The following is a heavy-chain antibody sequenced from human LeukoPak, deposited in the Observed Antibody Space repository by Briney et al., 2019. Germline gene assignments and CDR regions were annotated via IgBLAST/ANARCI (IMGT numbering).Heavy chain of an antibody. CDR1: GGSINKSPYY. V-gene: IGHV4-39*01. D-gene: IGHD1-26*01. CDR2: IYYGGST. CDR3: ARPHSGSYEFGY. Sequence: SETLSLTCTVSGGSINKSPYYWGWSRQPPGKGLEWIGGIYYGGSTYYNPALKSRVTISVDTSKNQFSLKLNSVTAADTAVYYCARPHSGSYEFGYWGQGSLVTVSS. J-gene: IGHJ4*02.